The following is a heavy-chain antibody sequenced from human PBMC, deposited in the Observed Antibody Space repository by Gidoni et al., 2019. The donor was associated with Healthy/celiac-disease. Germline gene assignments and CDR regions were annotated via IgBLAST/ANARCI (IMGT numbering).Heavy chain of an antibody. CDR3: ASANLGRY. CDR1: GGSFSGYY. V-gene: IGHV4-34*01. Sequence: QVQLQQWGAGMLKPSETLSLTCAVYGGSFSGYYWSWIRQPPGKGLEWIGEINHSGSTNYNPSLKSRVTISVDTSKNQFSLKLSSVTAADTAVYYCASANLGRYWGQGTLVTVSS. J-gene: IGHJ4*02. CDR2: INHSGST. D-gene: IGHD7-27*01.